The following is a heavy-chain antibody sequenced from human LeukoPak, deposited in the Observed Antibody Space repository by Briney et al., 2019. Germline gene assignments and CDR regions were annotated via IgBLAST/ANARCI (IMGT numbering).Heavy chain of an antibody. CDR3: AKDRATMVRGVIDSTDY. CDR1: GFTFSSYA. V-gene: IGHV3-23*01. Sequence: GGSLRLSCAASGFTFSSYAMSWVRQAPGKGLEWVSAISGSGGSTYYADSVKGRFTISRDNSKNTPYLQMNSLRAEDTAVYYCAKDRATMVRGVIDSTDYWGQGTLVTVSS. CDR2: ISGSGGST. J-gene: IGHJ4*02. D-gene: IGHD3-10*01.